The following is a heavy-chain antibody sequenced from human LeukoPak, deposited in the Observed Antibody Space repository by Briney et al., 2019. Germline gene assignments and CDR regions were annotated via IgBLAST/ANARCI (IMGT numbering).Heavy chain of an antibody. CDR1: GGSIISGDYY. V-gene: IGHV4-30-4*01. J-gene: IGHJ4*02. CDR2: IYYTGTT. CDR3: ARDIGGVTPPFY. D-gene: IGHD2-21*02. Sequence: SETLSLTCNVSGGSIISGDYYWSWIRQSPGKGLEWIGYIYYTGTTYYNPSPKSRVNMSIDTSKNQFSLKLNSVPAADTAVYYCARDIGGVTPPFYWSQGTLVTVSS.